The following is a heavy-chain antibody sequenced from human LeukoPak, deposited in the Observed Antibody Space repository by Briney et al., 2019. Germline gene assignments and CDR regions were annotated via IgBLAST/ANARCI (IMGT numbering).Heavy chain of an antibody. V-gene: IGHV3-23*01. CDR2: VSGSGSTT. J-gene: IGHJ4*02. CDR3: AKSLDYGGNRARLDF. D-gene: IGHD4-23*01. CDR1: GFTFNTYG. Sequence: GGSLRLSCAASGFTFNTYGMNWVRQAPGKGLEWVSAVSGSGSTTYYARSVKGRFTVSRDNSKNTLYLQMNGLRVDDTAVYYCAKSLDYGGNRARLDFWGQGTLVTVSS.